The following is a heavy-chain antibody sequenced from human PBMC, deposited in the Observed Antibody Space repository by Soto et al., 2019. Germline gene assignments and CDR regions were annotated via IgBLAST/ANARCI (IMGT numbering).Heavy chain of an antibody. D-gene: IGHD1-1*01. CDR1: GGTFSSYA. CDR2: IIPIFGTA. J-gene: IGHJ4*02. CDR3: ARDLSTTLGFDY. Sequence: GASVKVSCKASGGTFSSYAIGRVRQAPGQGLEWMGGIIPIFGTANYAQKFQGRVTITADESTSTAYMELSSLRSEDTAVYYCARDLSTTLGFDYWGQGTLVTVS. V-gene: IGHV1-69*13.